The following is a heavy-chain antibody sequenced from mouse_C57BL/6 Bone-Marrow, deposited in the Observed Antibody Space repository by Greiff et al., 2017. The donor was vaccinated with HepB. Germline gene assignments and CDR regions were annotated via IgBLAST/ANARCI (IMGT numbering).Heavy chain of an antibody. J-gene: IGHJ3*01. Sequence: VQLKQSGAELVRPGASVKLSCTASGFNIKDDYMHWVKQRPEQGLEWIGWIDPENGDTEYASKFQGKATITADTSYNTAYLQLSSLTSEDTAVYYCTGLWGAYWGQGTLVTVSA. CDR3: TGLWGAY. D-gene: IGHD1-1*02. CDR1: GFNIKDDY. V-gene: IGHV14-4*01. CDR2: IDPENGDT.